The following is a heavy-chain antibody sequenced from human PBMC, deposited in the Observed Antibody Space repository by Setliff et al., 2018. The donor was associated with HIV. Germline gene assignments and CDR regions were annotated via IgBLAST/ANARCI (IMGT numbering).Heavy chain of an antibody. V-gene: IGHV4-4*09. CDR1: GGSISSYY. CDR2: IYTSGTA. J-gene: IGHJ3*01. CDR3: ARLVVMARGIRDAFDV. D-gene: IGHD3-10*01. Sequence: SETLSLTCTVSGGSISSYYWSWIRQSPGKGLEWIGYIYTSGTANYNPSLQSRVTISLDMSRNQVSLRLSSVTAADTAIYYCARLVVMARGIRDAFDVWGQGAMVTVSS.